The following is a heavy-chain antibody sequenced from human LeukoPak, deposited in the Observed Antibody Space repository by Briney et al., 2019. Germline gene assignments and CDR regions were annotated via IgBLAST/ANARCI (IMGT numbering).Heavy chain of an antibody. V-gene: IGHV3-48*04. J-gene: IGHJ5*02. CDR1: GFTFSSYS. Sequence: GGSLRLSCAASGFTFSSYSMNWVRQAPGKGLEWVSYISSSSSTIYYADSVKGRFTISRYNAKNSLYLQMNSLRAEDTAAYYCARDRWFDPWGQGTLVTVSS. CDR3: ARDRWFDP. CDR2: ISSSSSTI.